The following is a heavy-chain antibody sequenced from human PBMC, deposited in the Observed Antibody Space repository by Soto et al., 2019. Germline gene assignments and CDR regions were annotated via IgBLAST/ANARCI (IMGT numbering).Heavy chain of an antibody. J-gene: IGHJ4*02. D-gene: IGHD1-1*01. CDR2: ISISGTTI. Sequence: QVQLVESRGGLVKPGGSLRLSCAASGFTLSDYYMTWIRQAPGKGLEWVSDISISGTTIHYADSVRGRFTISRDNAKNSLWLQMITLRAEDTAVYYCARFRGDGPYNFWGQGTLVTVSS. CDR3: ARFRGDGPYNF. V-gene: IGHV3-11*01. CDR1: GFTLSDYY.